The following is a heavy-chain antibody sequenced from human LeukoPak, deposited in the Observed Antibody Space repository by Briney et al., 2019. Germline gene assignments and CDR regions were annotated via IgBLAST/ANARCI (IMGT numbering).Heavy chain of an antibody. CDR3: ARHWMLSSGWYGFDY. V-gene: IGHV4-59*08. CDR1: GGSISSYY. D-gene: IGHD6-19*01. CDR2: IYYSGST. J-gene: IGHJ4*02. Sequence: SETLSLTCTVSGGSISSYYWSWIRQPPGKGLEWVGYIYYSGSTNYNPSLKSRVTISVDTSKNQFSLKLSSVTAADTAVYYCARHWMLSSGWYGFDYWGQGTLVTVSS.